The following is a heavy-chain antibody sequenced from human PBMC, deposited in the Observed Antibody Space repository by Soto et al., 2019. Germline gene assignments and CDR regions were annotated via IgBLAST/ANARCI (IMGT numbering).Heavy chain of an antibody. CDR1: GFTFSSYA. J-gene: IGHJ4*02. CDR3: AKSGIADGSYKFFDY. Sequence: GGSLRLSCAASGFTFSSYAMNWVRQAPGKGLEWVSVISGGADYTYYADSVRGRFTISRDNSKNTLYLQIDSLRVEDTAVYYCAKSGIADGSYKFFDYWGQGALVTVSS. V-gene: IGHV3-23*01. CDR2: ISGGADYT. D-gene: IGHD3-10*01.